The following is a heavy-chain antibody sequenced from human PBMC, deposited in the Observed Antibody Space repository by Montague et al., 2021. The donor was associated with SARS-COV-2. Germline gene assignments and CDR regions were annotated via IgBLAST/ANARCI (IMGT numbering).Heavy chain of an antibody. CDR2: IYHSGST. CDR1: GYSISSGYY. CDR3: ARDVRYYDFWSGRAQTSPDY. V-gene: IGHV4-38-2*02. D-gene: IGHD3-3*01. J-gene: IGHJ4*02. Sequence: SETLSLTCTVSGYSISSGYYWGWIRQPPGKGLEWIGSIYHSGSTYYNLXXKSRVTISVDTSKNQFSLKLSSVTAADTAVYYCARDVRYYDFWSGRAQTSPDYWGQGTLGTVSS.